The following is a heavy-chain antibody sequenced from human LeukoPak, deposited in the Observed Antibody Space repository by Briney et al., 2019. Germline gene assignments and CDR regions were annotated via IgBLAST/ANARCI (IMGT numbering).Heavy chain of an antibody. CDR2: IYYSGST. V-gene: IGHV4-59*01. CDR1: GGSISSYY. D-gene: IGHD3-22*01. CDR3: ARDAYAGYYYDSSGTLSDY. J-gene: IGHJ4*02. Sequence: SETLSLTCTVSGGSISSYYWSWIRQPPGKGLEWIGYIYYSGSTNYNPSLKSRVTISVDTSKNQFSLKLSSVTAADTAVYYCARDAYAGYYYDSSGTLSDYWGQGTLVTVSS.